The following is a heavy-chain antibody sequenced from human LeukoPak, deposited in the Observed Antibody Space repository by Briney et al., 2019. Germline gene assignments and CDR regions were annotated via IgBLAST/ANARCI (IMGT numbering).Heavy chain of an antibody. Sequence: KPGGSLRLSCAASGFTFSSYSMNWVRQAPGKGLEWVGRIKSKTDGETADYTAPVKGRFTISRDDSKNTLYLQMSSLKTEDTAVYYCTTDHDSSGYYYAYATWGQGTLVTVSS. V-gene: IGHV3-15*01. CDR1: GFTFSSYS. D-gene: IGHD3-22*01. J-gene: IGHJ5*02. CDR3: TTDHDSSGYYYAYAT. CDR2: IKSKTDGETA.